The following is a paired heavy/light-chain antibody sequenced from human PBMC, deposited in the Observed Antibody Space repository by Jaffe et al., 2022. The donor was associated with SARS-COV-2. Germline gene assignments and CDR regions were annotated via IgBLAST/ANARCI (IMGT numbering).Light chain of an antibody. CDR2: WAS. CDR3: QQYYSPPLT. Sequence: DIVMTQSPDSLAVSLGERASINCKSSQSILHSSNNENHLVWYQLKPGQPPKLLIYWASTRESGVPDRFSGSGSGTDFTLTISSLQAEDVAVYYCQQYYSPPLTFGGGTKVEIK. J-gene: IGKJ4*01. CDR1: QSILHSSNNENH. V-gene: IGKV4-1*01.
Heavy chain of an antibody. V-gene: IGHV3-9*01. D-gene: IGHD3-22*01. CDR1: GFTLDNYA. CDR2: ISWNSDAI. J-gene: IGHJ4*02. CDR3: AKSRNDRSGLYFFDD. Sequence: EVQLVESGGGLVQPGRSLRLSCAASGFTLDNYAIHWVRQAPGKGLEWVSGISWNSDAIGYADSVKGRFSISRDNAKNSLYLEMNSLRAEDTALYYCAKSRNDRSGLYFFDDWGQGTLVTVSS.